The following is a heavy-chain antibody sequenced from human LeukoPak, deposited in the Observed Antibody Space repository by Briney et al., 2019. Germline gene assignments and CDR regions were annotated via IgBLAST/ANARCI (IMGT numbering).Heavy chain of an antibody. J-gene: IGHJ4*02. CDR3: SRDATGDH. V-gene: IGHV3-72*01. CDR1: GFTFSDAW. CDR2: SRNRAKSYTT. Sequence: GGSLRLSCAASGFTFSDAWMTWLRQAPGKGLEWVGRSRNRAKSYTTDYAASVKGRFTISRDDSKSTLYLQMNSLETEDTAVYYCSRDATGDHWGQGTLVSVSS.